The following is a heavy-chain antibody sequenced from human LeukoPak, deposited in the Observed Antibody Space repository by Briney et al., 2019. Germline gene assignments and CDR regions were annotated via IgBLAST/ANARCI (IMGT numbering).Heavy chain of an antibody. J-gene: IGHJ3*02. CDR2: ISSSSSTI. Sequence: PGGSLRLSCAASGFTFSTYSMNWVRQAPGKGPDWVSYISSSSSTIYYADSVKGRFTISRDSAKNSLYLQMNSLRAEDTAVYYCARGMSSGRYAVDIWGQGTMVTVSS. CDR1: GFTFSTYS. D-gene: IGHD6-19*01. V-gene: IGHV3-48*01. CDR3: ARGMSSGRYAVDI.